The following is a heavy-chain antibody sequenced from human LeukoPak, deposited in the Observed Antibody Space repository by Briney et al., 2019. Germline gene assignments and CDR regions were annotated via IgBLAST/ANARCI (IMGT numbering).Heavy chain of an antibody. CDR2: ISYDGSNK. J-gene: IGHJ4*02. D-gene: IGHD6-6*01. Sequence: GRSLRLSCAASGFTFSSYAMHWVRQAPGKGLEWVAVISYDGSNKYYADSVRGRFTISRDNSKNTLYLQMSSLRAEDTAVYYCARDSGTEYSSSYYFDYWGQGTLVTVSS. V-gene: IGHV3-30-3*01. CDR1: GFTFSSYA. CDR3: ARDSGTEYSSSYYFDY.